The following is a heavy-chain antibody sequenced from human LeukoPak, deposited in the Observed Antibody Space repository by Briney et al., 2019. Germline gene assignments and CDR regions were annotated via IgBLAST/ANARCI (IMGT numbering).Heavy chain of an antibody. CDR3: ARDLSGYVPNDY. V-gene: IGHV3-74*01. D-gene: IGHD5-12*01. CDR1: GFTFSSYW. Sequence: GGSLRLSCAASGFTFSSYWMHWVRQAPGKGLVWVSHIKSDGSSTSYADSVKGRFTISRDNAKNTLYLQMNSLRAEDTAGYYCARDLSGYVPNDYWGQGTLVTVSS. J-gene: IGHJ4*02. CDR2: IKSDGSST.